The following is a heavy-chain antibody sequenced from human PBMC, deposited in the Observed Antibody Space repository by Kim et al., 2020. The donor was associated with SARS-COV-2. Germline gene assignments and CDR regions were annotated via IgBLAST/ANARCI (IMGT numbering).Heavy chain of an antibody. CDR1: GFTFSNAW. CDR2: IKSKTDGGTT. CDR3: TTVVDWYEGWLVSY. Sequence: GGSLRLSCAASGFTFSNAWMSWVRQAPGKGLEWVGRIKSKTDGGTTDYAAPVKGRFTISRDDSKNTLYLQMNSLKTEDTAVYYCTTVVDWYEGWLVSYWGQGTLVTVSS. J-gene: IGHJ4*02. D-gene: IGHD3-9*01. V-gene: IGHV3-15*01.